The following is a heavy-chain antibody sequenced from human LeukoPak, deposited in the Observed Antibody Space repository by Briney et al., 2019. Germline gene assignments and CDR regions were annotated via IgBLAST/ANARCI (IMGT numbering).Heavy chain of an antibody. D-gene: IGHD3-22*01. J-gene: IGHJ4*02. CDR1: GYSFTSYW. CDR3: ARGRPYYDTSASMGDY. Sequence: GESLKISCKGSGYSFTSYWIGWVRQMPEKGLEWMGMIFPGDSDSRYSPSLRGQVTISADKSSSTAYLQWSSLKASDTATYYCARGRPYYDTSASMGDYWGQGTLVTVSS. CDR2: IFPGDSDS. V-gene: IGHV5-51*01.